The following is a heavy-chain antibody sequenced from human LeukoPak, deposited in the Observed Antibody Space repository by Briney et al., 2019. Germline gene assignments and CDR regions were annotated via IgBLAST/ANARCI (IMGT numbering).Heavy chain of an antibody. V-gene: IGHV3-23*01. CDR1: GFTFTNYA. CDR2: ITGSRGST. CDR3: AKGRGAGYSGYDFEY. J-gene: IGHJ4*02. D-gene: IGHD5-12*01. Sequence: GGSLRLSCAASGFTFTNYAMSWVRQAPGKGLEWVSAITGSRGSTYFADSVKSRFTISRDTSKNTLYLQMNSLRAADTAVYYCAKGRGAGYSGYDFEYWGQGTLVTVPS.